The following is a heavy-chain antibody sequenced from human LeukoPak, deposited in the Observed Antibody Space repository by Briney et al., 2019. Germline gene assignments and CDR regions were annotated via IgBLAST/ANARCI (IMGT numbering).Heavy chain of an antibody. J-gene: IGHJ5*02. D-gene: IGHD2-2*01. Sequence: PSETLSLTCTVSGGSISSYYWSWIRQPPGKGLEWIGYIYYSGSTNYNPSLKSRVTISVDTSKNQFSLKLSSVTAADTAVYYCARGAVVVPAARLDWFDPWGQGTLVTVSS. CDR3: ARGAVVVPAARLDWFDP. CDR1: GGSISSYY. CDR2: IYYSGST. V-gene: IGHV4-59*01.